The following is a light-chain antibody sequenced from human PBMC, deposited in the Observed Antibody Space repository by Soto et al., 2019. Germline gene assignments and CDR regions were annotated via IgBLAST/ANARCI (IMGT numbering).Light chain of an antibody. CDR1: QSVSSSY. J-gene: IGKJ4*01. V-gene: IGKV3-20*01. CDR3: QQYGSSPALT. Sequence: EIVLTQSPGTLSLSPGERATLSCRASQSVSSSYLAWYQQKPGQAPRLLIYGASSRATGIPDRFSGSGSGTDFTLTISRLEPADFALYYCQQYGSSPALTFGGGTKVDIK. CDR2: GAS.